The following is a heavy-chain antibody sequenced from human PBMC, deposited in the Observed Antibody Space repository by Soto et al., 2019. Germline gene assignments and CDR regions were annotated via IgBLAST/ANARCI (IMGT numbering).Heavy chain of an antibody. D-gene: IGHD6-6*01. CDR2: LNPKSGNT. Sequence: QVQLVQSGAEVKEPGASVRVSCKASGYSFTKFDINWVRQAPGQGLEWMGWLNPKSGNTGYAQNLQGRVTMTRDTCISTAYMELRSLRSEDTALYYCARVTAGSSDFDYWGQGTLVTVSS. CDR3: ARVTAGSSDFDY. J-gene: IGHJ4*02. V-gene: IGHV1-8*01. CDR1: GYSFTKFD.